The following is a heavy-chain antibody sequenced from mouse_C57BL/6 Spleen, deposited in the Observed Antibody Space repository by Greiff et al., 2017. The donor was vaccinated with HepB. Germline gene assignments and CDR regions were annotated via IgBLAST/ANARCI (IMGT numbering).Heavy chain of an antibody. D-gene: IGHD1-2*01. CDR2: ISSGSSTN. V-gene: IGHV5-17*01. CDR1: GFTFSDYG. CDR3: AKAATERDYAMDY. Sequence: DVMLVESGGGLVKPGGSLKLSCAASGFTFSDYGMHWVRQAPEKGLEWVAYISSGSSTNYYADTVKGRFTISRDNAKNTLFLQMTSLRSEDTAMYYCAKAATERDYAMDYWGQGTSVTVSS. J-gene: IGHJ4*01.